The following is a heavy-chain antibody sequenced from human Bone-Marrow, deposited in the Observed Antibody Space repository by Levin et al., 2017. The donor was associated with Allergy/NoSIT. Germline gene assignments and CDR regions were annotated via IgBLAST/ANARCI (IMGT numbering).Heavy chain of an antibody. CDR1: GYTFTTYY. CDR2: ISPSGGGT. D-gene: IGHD5-12*01. Sequence: KLGESLKISCKASGYTFTTYYMHWVRQAPGQGLEWMGLISPSGGGTTYAQNFQGRVTMTRDTSTSTVYMELSSLRSEDTAVYYCARGRGVYSGDDSPFDYWGQGTLVTVSS. V-gene: IGHV1-46*01. CDR3: ARGRGVYSGDDSPFDY. J-gene: IGHJ4*02.